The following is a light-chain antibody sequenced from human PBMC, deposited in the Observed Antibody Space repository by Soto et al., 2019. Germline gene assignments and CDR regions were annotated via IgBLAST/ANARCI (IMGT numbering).Light chain of an antibody. Sequence: DIQMTQSPSTLSASVGDRVSITCRASQNIDDWLAWYQQKPGKAPKFLIYDASTLASGVPSRFSGSGSGTEFPLTISSLQPDDFATYYCQQYSSHRTFGQGTKVEFK. CDR3: QQYSSHRT. CDR2: DAS. CDR1: QNIDDW. J-gene: IGKJ1*01. V-gene: IGKV1-5*01.